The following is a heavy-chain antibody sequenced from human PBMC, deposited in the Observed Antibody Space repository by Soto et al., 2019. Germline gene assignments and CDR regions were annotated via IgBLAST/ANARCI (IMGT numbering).Heavy chain of an antibody. CDR2: ISTSGDST. Sequence: EVQLLESGGGLVQPGGSLRLSCAASGFTFNNYVLNWVRQAPGKGLEWVSGISTSGDSTYYADSVKGRFTISRDNSQTTLSLQMNSLRPEDTAVYYCAFKVTFHWYYWGQGTLVTVSS. CDR1: GFTFNNYV. CDR3: AFKVTFHWYY. V-gene: IGHV3-23*01. D-gene: IGHD2-21*02. J-gene: IGHJ4*02.